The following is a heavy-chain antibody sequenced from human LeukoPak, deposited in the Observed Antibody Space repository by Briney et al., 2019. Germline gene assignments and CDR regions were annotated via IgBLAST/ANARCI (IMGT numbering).Heavy chain of an antibody. CDR1: GYTFTSYG. CDR3: ARAEGYCSGGSCYVISIDY. D-gene: IGHD2-15*01. CDR2: ISAYNGNT. Sequence: ASVKVSCKASGYTFTSYGISWVRQAPGQGLEWMGWISAYNGNTNYAQKLQSRVTMTTDTSTSTAYMELRSLRSDDTAVYYCARAEGYCSGGSCYVISIDYWGQGTLVTVSS. V-gene: IGHV1-18*01. J-gene: IGHJ4*02.